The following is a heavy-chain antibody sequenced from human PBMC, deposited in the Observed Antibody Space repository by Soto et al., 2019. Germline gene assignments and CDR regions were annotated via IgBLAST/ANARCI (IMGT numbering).Heavy chain of an antibody. CDR2: INHSGST. Sequence: SETLSLTCAVYGGSFSGYYWSWIRQPPGKGLEWIGEINHSGSTNYNPSLKSRVTISVDTSKNQFSLKLSSVTAADTAVYYCARGSGTTVTTRSDYWGQGTLVTVSS. CDR3: ARGSGTTVTTRSDY. V-gene: IGHV4-34*01. D-gene: IGHD4-17*01. CDR1: GGSFSGYY. J-gene: IGHJ4*02.